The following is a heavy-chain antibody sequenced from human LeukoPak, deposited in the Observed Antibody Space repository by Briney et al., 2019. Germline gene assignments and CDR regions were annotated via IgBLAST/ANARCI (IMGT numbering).Heavy chain of an antibody. D-gene: IGHD2-21*02. V-gene: IGHV1-18*01. J-gene: IGHJ5*02. CDR2: ISAYNGNT. CDR1: GYIFTSYG. CDR3: ARAFSAYCGGDCYGRFDP. Sequence: GASVKVSCKASGYIFTSYGISWVRQAPGQGLEWMGWISAYNGNTNYAQKLQGRVTMTTDTSTSTAYMELRSLRSDDTAVYYCARAFSAYCGGDCYGRFDPWGQGTLVTVSS.